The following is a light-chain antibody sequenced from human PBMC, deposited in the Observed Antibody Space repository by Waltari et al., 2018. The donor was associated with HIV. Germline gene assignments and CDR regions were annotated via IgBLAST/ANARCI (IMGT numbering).Light chain of an antibody. V-gene: IGLV2-14*03. CDR3: SSYTASGSVI. J-gene: IGLJ2*01. CDR1: TINYNS. Sequence: QSALTQPASVSGSPGQSVTISCTGPTINYNSVSWYQPHPAKAPNLIIFEGTYRPSGCSTRFSGSKSGNTASLTISGLQGEDEAHYYCSSYTASGSVIFGGGTNLTVL. CDR2: EGT.